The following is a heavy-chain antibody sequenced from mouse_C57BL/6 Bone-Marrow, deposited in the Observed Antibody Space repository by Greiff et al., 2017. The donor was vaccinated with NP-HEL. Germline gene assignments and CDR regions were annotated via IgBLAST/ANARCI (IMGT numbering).Heavy chain of an antibody. CDR2: IDPENGDT. V-gene: IGHV14-4*01. CDR1: GFNIKDDY. J-gene: IGHJ3*01. Sequence: VQLQQSGAELVRPGASVKLSCTASGFNIKDDYMHWVKQRPEQGLEWIGWIDPENGDTEYASKFQGKATITADTSSNTASLQLSSLTSEDTAVYSCSYFWFACWGQGTLVTVSA. CDR3: SYFWFAC.